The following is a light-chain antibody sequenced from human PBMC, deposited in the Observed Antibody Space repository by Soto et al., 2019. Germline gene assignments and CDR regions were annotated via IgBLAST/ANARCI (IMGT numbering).Light chain of an antibody. CDR2: DVN. V-gene: IGLV2-14*01. Sequence: QSALTQPDSVSGSPGQSISISCTGTSSDIGIYNFVSWCQQHPGKAPKVLIYDVNNRPSGVSDRFSGSKSGNTASLTISRLQAEDEATYYCSSYTNTTTLVVFGGGTKLTVL. J-gene: IGLJ3*02. CDR3: SSYTNTTTLVV. CDR1: SSDIGIYNF.